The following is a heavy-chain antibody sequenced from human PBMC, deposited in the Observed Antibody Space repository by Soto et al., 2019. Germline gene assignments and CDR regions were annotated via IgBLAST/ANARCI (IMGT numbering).Heavy chain of an antibody. CDR2: IYYSGST. CDR3: ARDVATTYRDSNDAFDI. CDR1: GGSISSADYY. J-gene: IGHJ3*02. V-gene: IGHV4-30-4*01. D-gene: IGHD5-12*01. Sequence: PSETLSLTCTVSGGSISSADYYWSWIRQPPGKGLEWIGYIYYSGSTSYNPSLKSRITISIDTSKNQFSLRLNSVTAADTAVYYCARDVATTYRDSNDAFDIWGQGTMVTVSS.